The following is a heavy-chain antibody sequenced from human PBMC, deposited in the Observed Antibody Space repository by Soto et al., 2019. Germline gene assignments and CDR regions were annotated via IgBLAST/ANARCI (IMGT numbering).Heavy chain of an antibody. J-gene: IGHJ6*02. D-gene: IGHD6-19*01. CDR1: GFTFSSYA. CDR3: ATAMAVAGMGYYYYGWAV. CDR2: ISGSGGST. V-gene: IGHV3-23*01. Sequence: EVQLLESGGGLVQVGGSLRLSCAASGFTFSSYAMSWVRQAPGKGLEWVSSISGSGGSTYYADSVKGRFTISRDISKNTLHLQTNSLRGADTAVYDCATAMAVAGMGYYYYGWAVWGRWSTVIV.